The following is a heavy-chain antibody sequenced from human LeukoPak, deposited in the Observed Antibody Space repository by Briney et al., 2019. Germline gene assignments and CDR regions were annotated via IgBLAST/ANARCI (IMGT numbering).Heavy chain of an antibody. CDR2: VSSGFHA. J-gene: IGHJ4*02. CDR3: VREARGYHYTYFDY. Sequence: GGSLRLSCTASGFTLGSHDMPWVRQIPGQGLEWVAAVSSGFHAFFADSVQGRFTLSREDARNSLYLQMNSLRAGDTAVYYCVREARGYHYTYFDYWGQGTLVTVSS. D-gene: IGHD5-18*01. V-gene: IGHV3-13*01. CDR1: GFTLGSHD.